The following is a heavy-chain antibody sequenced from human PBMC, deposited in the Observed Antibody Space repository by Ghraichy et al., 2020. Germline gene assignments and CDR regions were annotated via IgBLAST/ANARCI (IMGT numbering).Heavy chain of an antibody. CDR2: IYYSGST. Sequence: SETLSLTCTVSGGSISSSSYYWGWIRQPPGKGLEWIGSIYYSGSTYYNPSLKSRVTISVDTSKNQFSLKLSSVTAADTAVYYCASRFALFYGVIAVAHFDYWGQGTLVTVSS. V-gene: IGHV4-39*01. J-gene: IGHJ4*02. CDR1: GGSISSSSYY. D-gene: IGHD6-19*01. CDR3: ASRFALFYGVIAVAHFDY.